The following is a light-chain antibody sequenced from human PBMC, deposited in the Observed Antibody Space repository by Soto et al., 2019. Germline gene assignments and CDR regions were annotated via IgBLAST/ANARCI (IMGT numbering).Light chain of an antibody. CDR2: DVN. J-gene: IGLJ1*01. V-gene: IGLV2-11*01. CDR1: SSDVGGYNY. CDR3: CSYAGSSYV. Sequence: QSALTQPRSVSGSPGQSVTISCTGTSSDVGGYNYVSWYQQHPGKAPKLMIYDVNKRPSGVPDRFSGSKSGNTAPLTISGLQAEDEADYYCCSYAGSSYVFGTGTKVTVL.